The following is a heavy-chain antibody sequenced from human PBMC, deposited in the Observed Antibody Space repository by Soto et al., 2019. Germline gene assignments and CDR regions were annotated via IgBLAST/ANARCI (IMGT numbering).Heavy chain of an antibody. D-gene: IGHD3-22*01. CDR1: GYTLTELS. CDR3: ATCGYYYDSSGYSPTRLDAFDI. Sequence: ASVKVSCKVSGYTLTELSMHWVRQAPGKGLEWMGGFDPEDGETIYAQKFRGRVTMTEDTSTDTAYMELSSLRSEDTAVYYCATCGYYYDSSGYSPTRLDAFDIWGQGTMVTVSS. V-gene: IGHV1-24*01. J-gene: IGHJ3*02. CDR2: FDPEDGET.